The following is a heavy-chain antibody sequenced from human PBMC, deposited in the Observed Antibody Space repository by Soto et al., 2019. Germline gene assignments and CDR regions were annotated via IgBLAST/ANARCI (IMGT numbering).Heavy chain of an antibody. CDR2: IYYSGST. CDR3: ACTGYSYGSNWFDP. V-gene: IGHV4-39*01. CDR1: GGSISSSSYY. Sequence: SETLSLTCTVSGGSISSSSYYWGWIRQPPGKGLEWIGGIYYSGSTYYNPSLKSRVTISVDTSKNQFSLKLSSVTAADTAVYYCACTGYSYGSNWFDPWGQGTLVTVS. J-gene: IGHJ5*02. D-gene: IGHD5-18*01.